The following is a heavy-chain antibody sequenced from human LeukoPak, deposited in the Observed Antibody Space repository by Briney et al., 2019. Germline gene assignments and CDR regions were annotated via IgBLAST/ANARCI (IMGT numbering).Heavy chain of an antibody. CDR2: IYSGGST. V-gene: IGHV3-53*01. J-gene: IGHJ4*02. Sequence: GSLRLSCAASGFTFSSYGMHWVRQAPGKGLEWVSVIYSGGSTYYADSVKGRFTISRDNSKNTLYLQMNSLRAEDTAVYYCARTVAGDYWGQGTLVTVSS. CDR3: ARTVAGDY. CDR1: GFTFSSYG. D-gene: IGHD6-19*01.